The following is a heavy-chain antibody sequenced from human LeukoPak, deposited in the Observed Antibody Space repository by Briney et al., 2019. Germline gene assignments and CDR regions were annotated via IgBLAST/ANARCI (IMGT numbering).Heavy chain of an antibody. Sequence: GGSLSLSFAASGFTFSSYGMHWVRQAPGKGLEWVAVIWYDGSNKYYADSVKGRFTISRDNSKNTLYLQMNSLRAEDTAVYYCARSYYDSSGYYFDYWGQGTLVTVSS. V-gene: IGHV3-33*01. CDR2: IWYDGSNK. CDR1: GFTFSSYG. CDR3: ARSYYDSSGYYFDY. D-gene: IGHD3-22*01. J-gene: IGHJ4*02.